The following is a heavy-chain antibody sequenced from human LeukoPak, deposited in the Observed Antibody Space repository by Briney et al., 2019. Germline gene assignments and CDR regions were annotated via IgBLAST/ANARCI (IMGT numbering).Heavy chain of an antibody. V-gene: IGHV1-24*01. CDR1: GYTLTELS. D-gene: IGHD6-19*01. CDR2: FDPEDGET. Sequence: ASVKVSCKVSGYTLTELSMHWVRQAPGKGLEWMGGFDPEDGETIYAQKFQERVTITRDMSTSTAYMELSSLRSEDTAVYYCAADLGHDSSGWYYFDYWGQGTLVTVSS. J-gene: IGHJ4*02. CDR3: AADLGHDSSGWYYFDY.